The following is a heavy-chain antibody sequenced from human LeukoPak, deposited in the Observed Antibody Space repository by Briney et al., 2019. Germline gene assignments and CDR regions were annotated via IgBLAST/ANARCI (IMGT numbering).Heavy chain of an antibody. CDR2: VSSSGSTI. V-gene: IGHV3-48*03. D-gene: IGHD5-12*01. CDR3: AREVSGYDFGY. Sequence: GGSLRLSCAASGFTFSSYEMNWVRQAPGKGLEWVSYVSSSGSTIYYADSVRGRFTISRDNAKNSLYLQMNSLRAEDTAVYYCAREVSGYDFGYWGQGTLVTVSS. CDR1: GFTFSSYE. J-gene: IGHJ4*02.